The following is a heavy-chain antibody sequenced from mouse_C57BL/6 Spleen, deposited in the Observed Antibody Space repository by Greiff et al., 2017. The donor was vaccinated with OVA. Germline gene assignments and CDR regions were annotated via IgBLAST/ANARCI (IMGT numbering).Heavy chain of an antibody. D-gene: IGHD2-1*01. CDR2: ISDGGSYT. J-gene: IGHJ2*01. V-gene: IGHV5-4*01. CDR3: AREGYGNPYYFDY. Sequence: EVQVVESGGGLVKPGGSLKLSCAASGFTFSSYAMSWVRQTPEKRLEWVATISDGGSYTYYPDNVKGRFTISRDNAKNNLYLQMSHLKSEDTAMYYCAREGYGNPYYFDYWGQGTTLTVSS. CDR1: GFTFSSYA.